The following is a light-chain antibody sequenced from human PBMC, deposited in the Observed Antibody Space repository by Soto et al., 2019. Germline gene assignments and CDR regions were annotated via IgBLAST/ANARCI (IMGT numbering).Light chain of an antibody. Sequence: EIVLTQSPATLSLSPGERATLSCRASQSVSSYLAWYQQKPGQAPRLLIFDATKRVTGIPARFSGSGSGTDFTLTISSLEPEDFAVYYCQQRGTFGGGTKVDIK. CDR3: QQRGT. J-gene: IGKJ4*01. CDR1: QSVSSY. V-gene: IGKV3-11*01. CDR2: DAT.